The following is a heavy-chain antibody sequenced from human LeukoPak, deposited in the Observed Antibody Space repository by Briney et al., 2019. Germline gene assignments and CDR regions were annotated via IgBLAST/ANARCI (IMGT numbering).Heavy chain of an antibody. CDR3: SRESGAFSPFGH. Sequence: SETLSLTCGVSGGSISSNNWRRLRRPPPGGRLWWIGIYSRGGSTNYTPSLKSRVTMSLDESTNQVSLNLASVTAADTSVYDCSRESGAFSPFGHWGQGTLVTVTS. J-gene: IGHJ4*02. V-gene: IGHV4-4*02. CDR1: GGSISSNNW. D-gene: IGHD1-26*01. CDR2: YSRGGST.